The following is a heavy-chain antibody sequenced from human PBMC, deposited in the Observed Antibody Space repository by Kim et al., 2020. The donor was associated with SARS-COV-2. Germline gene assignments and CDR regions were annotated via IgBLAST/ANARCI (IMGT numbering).Heavy chain of an antibody. CDR2: IYYSGST. Sequence: SETLSLTCTVSGGSVSSGSYYWSWIRQPPGKGLEWIGYIYYSGSTNYNPSLKSRVTISVDTSKNQFSLKLSSVTAADTAVYYCARDQDPLQNWFDPWGQG. CDR3: ARDQDPLQNWFDP. V-gene: IGHV4-61*01. CDR1: GGSVSSGSYY. J-gene: IGHJ5*02.